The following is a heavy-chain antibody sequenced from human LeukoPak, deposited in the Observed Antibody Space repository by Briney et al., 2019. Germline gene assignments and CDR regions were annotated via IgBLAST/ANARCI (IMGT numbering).Heavy chain of an antibody. Sequence: GGSLRLSCVGSGFILRAYWMAWVRQAPGKAPEGVANINEDGSEKYYVDSVKGRFTISRDNAKNSLYLQMNSLRAEDTAVYYCARMITYYYGSGINRGRYYYYYGMDVWGQGTTVTVSS. CDR3: ARMITYYYGSGINRGRYYYYYGMDV. V-gene: IGHV3-7*01. D-gene: IGHD3-10*01. CDR1: GFILRAYW. CDR2: INEDGSEK. J-gene: IGHJ6*02.